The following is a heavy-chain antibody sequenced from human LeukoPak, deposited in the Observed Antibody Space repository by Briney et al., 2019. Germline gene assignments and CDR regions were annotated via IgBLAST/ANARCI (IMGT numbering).Heavy chain of an antibody. D-gene: IGHD3-3*01. CDR2: ICANDGNT. CDR1: GLTFRNYA. V-gene: IGHV3-23*01. J-gene: IGHJ4*02. CDR3: AKSAPYYDFWSATLGYFDY. Sequence: GGSLRLSCAASGLTFRNYAMSWVRRAPGKGLEWVSVICANDGNTYYADAVKGRFTISRDNSKDTLYLQMDSLRAEDTAVYYCAKSAPYYDFWSATLGYFDYWGQGTLVTVSS.